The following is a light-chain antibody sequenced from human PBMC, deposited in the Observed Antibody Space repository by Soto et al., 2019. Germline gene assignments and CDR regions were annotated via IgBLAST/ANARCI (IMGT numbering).Light chain of an antibody. J-gene: IGKJ4*01. CDR3: QQYKNWTRT. CDR2: VAA. V-gene: IGKV3-15*01. CDR1: QSVGSN. Sequence: IKLTQSRATLAVAPGQRETLSCEASQSVGSNLTWXQQKPGQAPRLLIYVAATRATGSPARFSGSGSGTEFPLTISSLQSEDFAVYYCQQYKNWTRTFGGGAKVDIK.